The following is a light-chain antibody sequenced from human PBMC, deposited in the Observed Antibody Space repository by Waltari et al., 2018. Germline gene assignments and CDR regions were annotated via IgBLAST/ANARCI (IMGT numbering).Light chain of an antibody. Sequence: DIQMTQSPSSLPASVGDRVTITCQASQVISNYLNWYQQKPGKAPKLLIYDASNLETGVPSRFSGSGSGTDFTFNISSLQPEDIATYYCQQYDKFPPTFGQGTRLEIK. V-gene: IGKV1-33*01. J-gene: IGKJ5*01. CDR3: QQYDKFPPT. CDR2: DAS. CDR1: QVISNY.